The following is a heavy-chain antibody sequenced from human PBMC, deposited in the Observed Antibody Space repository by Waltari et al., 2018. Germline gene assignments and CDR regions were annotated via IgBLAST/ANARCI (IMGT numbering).Heavy chain of an antibody. CDR1: GGSISGSNYN. J-gene: IGHJ6*02. V-gene: IGHV4-39*01. CDR2: IDYIGSA. Sequence: QLQLQESGPGLVKPAETLSPTCNVSGGSISGSNYNWGGIRQPPGKGREWIGSIDYIGSAKYNPSLKSLVSTSLDTSTNQFSLKLSSVTAADSAVYYCARQVPYGSSWYYGFGMDVWGQGAAVTISS. D-gene: IGHD6-13*01. CDR3: ARQVPYGSSWYYGFGMDV.